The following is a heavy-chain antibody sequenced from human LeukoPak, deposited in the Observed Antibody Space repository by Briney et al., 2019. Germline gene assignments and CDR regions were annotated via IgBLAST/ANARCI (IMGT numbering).Heavy chain of an antibody. CDR3: TRGGYRGYDYRTFV. CDR1: GGSISTFH. V-gene: IGHV4-59*01. J-gene: IGHJ4*02. CDR2: IYHSGTT. Sequence: SETLSLTCTVSGGSISTFHVSWVRQPPGKGLEWIGYIYHSGTTNYSPSLKSRVTISVDTSKNQLSLKLNSVTAADTAVYYCTRGGYRGYDYRTFVWRQGALVTVSS. D-gene: IGHD5-12*01.